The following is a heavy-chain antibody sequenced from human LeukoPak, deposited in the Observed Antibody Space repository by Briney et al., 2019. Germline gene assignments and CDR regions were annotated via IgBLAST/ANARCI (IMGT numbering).Heavy chain of an antibody. CDR3: AKEEAADGDASDV. CDR2: ISYDGSNE. V-gene: IGHV3-30*18. J-gene: IGHJ3*01. CDR1: GFTFSSYG. Sequence: PGGSLRLSCAASGFTFSSYGMHWVRQAPGKGLEWVTVISYDGSNEYFADSVKGRFTISRDNSKNTLYLQMSSLRAEDTAVYYCAKEEAADGDASDVWGQGTMVTVSS. D-gene: IGHD6-13*01.